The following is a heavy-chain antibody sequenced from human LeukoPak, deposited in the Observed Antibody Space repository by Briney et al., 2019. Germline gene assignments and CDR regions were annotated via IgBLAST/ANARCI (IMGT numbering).Heavy chain of an antibody. CDR2: INPSGGST. CDR3: ARDWGSIVGAKPVDDAFDI. Sequence: GASVKVSCKASGYTFTSYYMHWVRQAPGQGLEWMGIINPSGGSTNYAQKLQGRVTMTTDTSTSTAYMELRSLRSDDTAVYYCARDWGSIVGAKPVDDAFDIWGQGTMVTVSS. CDR1: GYTFTSYY. V-gene: IGHV1-46*01. D-gene: IGHD1-26*01. J-gene: IGHJ3*02.